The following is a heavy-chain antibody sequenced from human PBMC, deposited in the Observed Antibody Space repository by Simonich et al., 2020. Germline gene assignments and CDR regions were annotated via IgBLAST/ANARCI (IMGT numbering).Heavy chain of an antibody. J-gene: IGHJ3*02. V-gene: IGHV1-2*02. Sequence: QVQLVQSGAAVQKPVDSVKVSCKASGYTFTGSYLHWGRQSPGKGLELMGVSKPNRSGTNYAQKVQGRVTMTRTTSISTADMELSRLRADDTAVYYCARDPVVPAAIRNAFDIWGQGTMVTVSS. CDR3: ARDPVVPAAIRNAFDI. CDR1: GYTFTGSY. CDR2: SKPNRSGT. D-gene: IGHD2-2*01.